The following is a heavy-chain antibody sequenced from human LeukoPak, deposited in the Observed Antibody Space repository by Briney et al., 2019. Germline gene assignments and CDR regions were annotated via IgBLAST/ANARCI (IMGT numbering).Heavy chain of an antibody. CDR1: GYTFTSYG. D-gene: IGHD3-22*01. CDR2: ISAYNGNT. CDR3: AREMGSSGYYYKPYNWFDP. V-gene: IGHV1-18*01. J-gene: IGHJ5*02. Sequence: KVSCKXSGYTFTSYGISWVRQAPGQGLEWMGWISAYNGNTNYAQKLQGRVTMTTDTSTSTAYMELRSLRSDDTAVYYCAREMGSSGYYYKPYNWFDPWGQGTLVTVSS.